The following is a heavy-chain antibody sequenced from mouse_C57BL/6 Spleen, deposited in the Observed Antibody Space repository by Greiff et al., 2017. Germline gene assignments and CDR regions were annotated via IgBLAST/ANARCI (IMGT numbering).Heavy chain of an antibody. CDR2: ISSGSSTI. D-gene: IGHD4-1*02. J-gene: IGHJ2*01. CDR1: GFTFSDYG. CDR3: ARPTGTVYYFDY. V-gene: IGHV5-17*01. Sequence: EVKLVESGGGLVKPGGSLKLSCAASGFTFSDYGMHWVRQAPEKGLEWVAYISSGSSTIYYADTLKGRFTISRDNAKNTLFLQMTSLGSEDTARYCCARPTGTVYYFDYWGKGTTLTVSS.